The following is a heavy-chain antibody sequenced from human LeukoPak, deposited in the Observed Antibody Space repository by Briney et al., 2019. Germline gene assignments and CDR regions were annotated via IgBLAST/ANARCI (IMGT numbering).Heavy chain of an antibody. Sequence: SETLSLTCTVSGGSISSYYWSWIRQPPGKGLEWTGYIYYSGSTNYNPSLKSRVTMSVDTSKNQFSLNLGSVTAADTAVYYCATESSSRGFHIWGQGTMVTVSS. CDR2: IYYSGST. CDR3: ATESSSRGFHI. J-gene: IGHJ3*02. CDR1: GGSISSYY. V-gene: IGHV4-59*01. D-gene: IGHD6-13*01.